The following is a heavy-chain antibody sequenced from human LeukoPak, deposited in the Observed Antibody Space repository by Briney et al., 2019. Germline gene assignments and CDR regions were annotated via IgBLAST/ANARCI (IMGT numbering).Heavy chain of an antibody. CDR1: GGSINSGGYY. V-gene: IGHV4-30-2*01. CDR3: AREADFWSKGAFDI. J-gene: IGHJ3*02. CDR2: IYHSGST. Sequence: SETLSLTCTVSGGSINSGGYYWSWIRQPPGKGLEWIGYIYHSGSTYYNPSLKSRVTISVDRSKNQFSLKLSSVTAADTAVYYCAREADFWSKGAFDIWGQGTMVTVSS. D-gene: IGHD3/OR15-3a*01.